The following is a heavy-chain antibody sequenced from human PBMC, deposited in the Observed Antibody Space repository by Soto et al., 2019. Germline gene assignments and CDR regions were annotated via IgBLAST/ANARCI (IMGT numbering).Heavy chain of an antibody. Sequence: PGGSLRLSCAASGFTFSSYAMHWVRQVPGKGLEWVAVISYDGSNKYYADSVKGRFTISRDNSKNTLYLQMNSLRAEDTAVYYCAREERWLQNTDVWGQGTTVTVSS. D-gene: IGHD5-12*01. J-gene: IGHJ6*02. CDR2: ISYDGSNK. CDR3: AREERWLQNTDV. V-gene: IGHV3-30-3*01. CDR1: GFTFSSYA.